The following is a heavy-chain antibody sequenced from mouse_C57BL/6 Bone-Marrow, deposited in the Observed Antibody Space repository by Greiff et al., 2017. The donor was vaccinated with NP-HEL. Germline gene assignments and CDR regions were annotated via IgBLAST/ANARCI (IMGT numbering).Heavy chain of an antibody. CDR1: GYTFTSYW. V-gene: IGHV1-55*01. Sequence: VQLQQSGAELVKPGASVKMSCKASGYTFTSYWITWVKQRPGQGLEWIGDIYPGSGSTNYNEKFKSKATLTVDTSSSTAYMQLSSLTSEDSAVYYCARWGYYGSSYVFDYWGQGTTLTVSS. CDR3: ARWGYYGSSYVFDY. J-gene: IGHJ2*01. CDR2: IYPGSGST. D-gene: IGHD1-1*01.